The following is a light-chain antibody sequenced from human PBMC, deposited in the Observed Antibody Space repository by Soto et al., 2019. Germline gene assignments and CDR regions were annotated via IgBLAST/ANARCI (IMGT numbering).Light chain of an antibody. CDR1: QGISNY. J-gene: IGKJ1*01. CDR2: AAS. Sequence: DIQMTQSPSSLSASVGARVTITCRASQGISNYLAWYQQTPGEFPRLLIYAASTLQSGVPSRFSVSGSGTDFTLTISSLQPEDVATYYFQEYNCAPEAFGQGTKVEIK. CDR3: QEYNCAPEA. V-gene: IGKV1-27*01.